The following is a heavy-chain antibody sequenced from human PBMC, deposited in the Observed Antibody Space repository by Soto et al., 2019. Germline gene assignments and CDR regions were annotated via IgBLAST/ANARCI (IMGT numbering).Heavy chain of an antibody. J-gene: IGHJ3*02. D-gene: IGHD3-22*01. Sequence: SETLSLTCTVSGGSISSGDYYWSWIRQPPGKGLEWIGYIYYSGSTYYNPSLKSRVTISVDTSKNQFSLKLSSVTAADTVVYFCASIYFDSSGYYALAFVIWGPGTMVS. V-gene: IGHV4-30-4*08. CDR1: GGSISSGDYY. CDR3: ASIYFDSSGYYALAFVI. CDR2: IYYSGST.